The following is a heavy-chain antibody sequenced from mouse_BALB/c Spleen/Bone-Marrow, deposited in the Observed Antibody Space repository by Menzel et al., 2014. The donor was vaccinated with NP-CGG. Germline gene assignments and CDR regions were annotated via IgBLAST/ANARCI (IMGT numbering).Heavy chain of an antibody. V-gene: IGHV1-82*01. Sequence: VMLVESGPELVKPGASVKISCKVSGYAFSSSWMNWVKQRPGQGLEWIGRIYPGDGDTNYNGKFKGKATLTADKSSSTAYMQLSSLTSVDSAVYFCARGRDWDAWFAYWGQGTLVTVSA. D-gene: IGHD4-1*01. CDR2: IYPGDGDT. J-gene: IGHJ3*01. CDR1: GYAFSSSW. CDR3: ARGRDWDAWFAY.